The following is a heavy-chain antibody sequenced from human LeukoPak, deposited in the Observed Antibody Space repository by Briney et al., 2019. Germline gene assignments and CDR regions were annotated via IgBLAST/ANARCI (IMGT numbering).Heavy chain of an antibody. V-gene: IGHV1-18*01. D-gene: IGHD3-16*01. J-gene: IGHJ4*02. CDR1: GGTFSSYA. CDR3: ASWGLNDVFDY. CDR2: ISAYNGNT. Sequence: ASVEVSCKASGGTFSSYAISWVRQAPGQGLEWMGWISAYNGNTNYAQKLQGRVTMTTDTSTSTAYMELRSLRSDDTAVYYCASWGLNDVFDYWGQGTLVTVSS.